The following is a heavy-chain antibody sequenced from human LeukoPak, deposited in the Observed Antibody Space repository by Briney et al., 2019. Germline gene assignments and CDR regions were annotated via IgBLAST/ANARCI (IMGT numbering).Heavy chain of an antibody. CDR1: GFTFSSYA. Sequence: GGSLRLSCAASGFTFSSYAMGWVRQAPGKGLEWVSAITASGGNTYYADSVKGRFTISRDNSENTLYLQVNSLRAEDTAVYYCAKGNGYSYGRYYFDYWGQGTLVTVSS. CDR2: ITASGGNT. J-gene: IGHJ4*02. V-gene: IGHV3-23*01. CDR3: AKGNGYSYGRYYFDY. D-gene: IGHD5-18*01.